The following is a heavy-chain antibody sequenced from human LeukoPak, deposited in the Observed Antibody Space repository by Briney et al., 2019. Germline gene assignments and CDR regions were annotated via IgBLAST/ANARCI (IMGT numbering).Heavy chain of an antibody. V-gene: IGHV4-59*01. CDR3: ARTSSSWDWFDP. Sequence: SETLSFTCTVSGGSISSYYWSWIRQPPGKGLEWIGYIYYSGSTNYNPSLKSRVTISVDTSKNQFSLKLSSVTAADTAVYYCARTSSSWDWFDPWGQGTLVTVSS. CDR2: IYYSGST. J-gene: IGHJ5*02. CDR1: GGSISSYY. D-gene: IGHD6-13*01.